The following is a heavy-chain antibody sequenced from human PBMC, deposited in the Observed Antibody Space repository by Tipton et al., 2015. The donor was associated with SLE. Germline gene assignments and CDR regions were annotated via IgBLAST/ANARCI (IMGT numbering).Heavy chain of an antibody. V-gene: IGHV4-59*08. CDR3: ARGYCSGGSCLGGNNWFDP. CDR2: IYYSGST. J-gene: IGHJ5*02. Sequence: LRLSCTVSGGSISSYYWSWIRQPPGKGLEWIGYIYYSGSTNYNPSLKSRVTISVDTSKNQFSLKLSSVTAADTAVYYCARGYCSGGSCLGGNNWFDPWGQGTLVTVSS. D-gene: IGHD2-15*01. CDR1: GGSISSYY.